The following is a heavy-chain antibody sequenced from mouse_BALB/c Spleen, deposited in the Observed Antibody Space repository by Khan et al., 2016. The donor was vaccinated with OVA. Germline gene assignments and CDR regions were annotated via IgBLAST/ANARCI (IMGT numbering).Heavy chain of an antibody. CDR2: INPSTGYT. J-gene: IGHJ2*01. CDR1: GYTFANYA. Sequence: QVQLQQSGTELARPGASVKMSCKASGYTFANYAMHWVKQRPGQGLEWIGYINPSTGYTNYNQKFNDKATLTTDRSSSTAYMQLSSLTSDDSAVYYCVRSPSPPDDFDYWGQGTTLTVSS. CDR3: VRSPSPPDDFDY. V-gene: IGHV1-4*01.